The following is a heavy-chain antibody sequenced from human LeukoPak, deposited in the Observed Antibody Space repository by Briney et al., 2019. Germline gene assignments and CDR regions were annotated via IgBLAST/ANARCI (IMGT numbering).Heavy chain of an antibody. Sequence: GGSLRLSCAASGFTFSSYEMNWVRQAPGKGLEWVSYISSSGSTIYYADSVKGQFTISRDNAKNSLYLQMNSLRAEDTAVYYCAELGVTMIGGVWGKGTTVTISS. V-gene: IGHV3-48*03. D-gene: IGHD3-10*02. CDR2: ISSSGSTI. CDR1: GFTFSSYE. CDR3: AELGVTMIGGV. J-gene: IGHJ6*04.